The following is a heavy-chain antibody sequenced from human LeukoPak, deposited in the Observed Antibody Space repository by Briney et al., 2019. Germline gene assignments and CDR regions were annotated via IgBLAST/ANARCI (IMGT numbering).Heavy chain of an antibody. J-gene: IGHJ4*02. V-gene: IGHV4-39*01. CDR1: GGSISSSSYY. Sequence: SETLSLTCTVSGGSISSSSYYWGWIRQPPGKGLEWIGSIYYSGSTYYNPSLKGRVTISVDTSKNQFSLKLSSVTAADTAVYYCARLGGIDSSDDYWGQGTLVTVSS. CDR3: ARLGGIDSSDDY. D-gene: IGHD6-19*01. CDR2: IYYSGST.